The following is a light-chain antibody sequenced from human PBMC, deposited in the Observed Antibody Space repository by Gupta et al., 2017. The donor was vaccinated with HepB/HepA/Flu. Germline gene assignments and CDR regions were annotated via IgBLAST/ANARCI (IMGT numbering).Light chain of an antibody. V-gene: IGKV1-17*01. CDR2: AAS. CDR3: LQHCSYPPT. CDR1: EDIKND. J-gene: IGKJ1*01. Sequence: DLQMNESRFSLSGSVGDTATTSCRASEDIKNDLGWYQQKPGKAPTRLIYAASSVQSGVPSRFSGSGSGTEFTLPISSLQPEDFASYYCLQHCSYPPTFGQGTKVEIK.